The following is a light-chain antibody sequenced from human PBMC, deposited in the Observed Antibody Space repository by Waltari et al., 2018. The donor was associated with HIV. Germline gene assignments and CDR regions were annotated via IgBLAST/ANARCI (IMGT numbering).Light chain of an antibody. Sequence: EIVLTQSPGTLSLSPGERATLSCRASQSVGTYLAWYQQKPGQAPRLLIYDASNRATGIPARFSGSGSGTDFTLTISSLEPEDFAVYYCQQRSNWPPEVTFGPGTKVDIK. CDR2: DAS. J-gene: IGKJ3*01. V-gene: IGKV3-11*01. CDR1: QSVGTY. CDR3: QQRSNWPPEVT.